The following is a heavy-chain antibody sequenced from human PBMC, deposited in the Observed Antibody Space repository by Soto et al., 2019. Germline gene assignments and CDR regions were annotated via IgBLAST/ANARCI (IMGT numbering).Heavy chain of an antibody. D-gene: IGHD3-10*01. CDR2: ISGSGGST. CDR1: GFTFSSYA. CDR3: AKDLTPFTMVLGVMDLDAFDI. Sequence: EVQLLESGGGLVQPGGSLRLSCAASGFTFSSYAMSWVRQAPGKGLEWVSAISGSGGSTYYADSVKGRFTISRDNSKNTLYMQMNSLRAEDTDVYYCAKDLTPFTMVLGVMDLDAFDIWGQGTMVTVSS. V-gene: IGHV3-23*01. J-gene: IGHJ3*02.